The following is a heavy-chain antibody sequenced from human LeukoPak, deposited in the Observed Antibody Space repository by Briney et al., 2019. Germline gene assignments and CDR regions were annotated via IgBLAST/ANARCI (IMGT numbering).Heavy chain of an antibody. CDR3: ARVPRDAFDI. Sequence: GGSLRLSCAASGFTFSSYSLNWVRQAPGKGLEWVSYISSSGSTIYYADSVKGRFTISRDNAKSSLYLQMNSLRAEDTAVYYCARVPRDAFDIWGQGTMVTVSS. CDR2: ISSSGSTI. V-gene: IGHV3-48*01. CDR1: GFTFSSYS. J-gene: IGHJ3*02.